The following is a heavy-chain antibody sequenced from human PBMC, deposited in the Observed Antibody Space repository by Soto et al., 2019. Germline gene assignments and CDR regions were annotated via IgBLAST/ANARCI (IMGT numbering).Heavy chain of an antibody. Sequence: QVQLQESGPGLVKPSQTLSLTCTVSGGSISSGGYYWSWIRQHPGKGLEWIGYIYYSGSTYYNPSLKSRVTLSVDTSKNQLSLKLRSVTAADTAVYYCARTVNVDTAMVFDYWGQGTLVTVSS. CDR1: GGSISSGGYY. J-gene: IGHJ4*02. CDR2: IYYSGST. V-gene: IGHV4-31*03. D-gene: IGHD5-18*01. CDR3: ARTVNVDTAMVFDY.